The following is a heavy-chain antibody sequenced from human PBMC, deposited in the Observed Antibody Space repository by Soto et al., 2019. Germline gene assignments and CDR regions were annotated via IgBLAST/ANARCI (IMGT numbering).Heavy chain of an antibody. Sequence: QVQLQESGPGLVKPSQTLSLTCTVSGGSISSGDYYWSWIRQPPGKGLEWIGYIYYSGSTYYNPSLKSRVTISVDTSKNQFSLKLSSVTAADTAVYYCARDSSYYDSSGYTPLYYFDYWGQGTLVTVSS. CDR3: ARDSSYYDSSGYTPLYYFDY. CDR1: GGSISSGDYY. D-gene: IGHD3-22*01. CDR2: IYYSGST. J-gene: IGHJ4*02. V-gene: IGHV4-30-4*01.